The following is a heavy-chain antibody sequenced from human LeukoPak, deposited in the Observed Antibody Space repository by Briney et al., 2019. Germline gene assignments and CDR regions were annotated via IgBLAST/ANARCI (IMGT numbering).Heavy chain of an antibody. D-gene: IGHD6-6*01. V-gene: IGHV4-39*01. J-gene: IGHJ4*02. CDR1: GGSISSSSYY. Sequence: PSETLSLTCTVSGGSISSSSYYWGWLRQPPGKGLEWIVSIYYSGSTYYNPSLKSRVTISVDTSKNQFSLKLSSVTAADTAVYYCARLRQLGEPQFDYWGQGTLVTVSS. CDR2: IYYSGST. CDR3: ARLRQLGEPQFDY.